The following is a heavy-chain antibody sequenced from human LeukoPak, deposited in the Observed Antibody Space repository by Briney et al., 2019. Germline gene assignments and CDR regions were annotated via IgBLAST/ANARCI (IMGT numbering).Heavy chain of an antibody. CDR2: IYYSGST. D-gene: IGHD5-12*01. V-gene: IGHV4-59*01. CDR3: ARLSGYDWESFYDY. CDR1: VGSIISYY. Sequence: SETLSLTCTLSVGSIISYYWSWIQHPPEKRLGWSGYIYYSGSTNYNPSLKSRVTISVDTSKNQFSLKLSSVTAADTAVYCCARLSGYDWESFYDYWGEGNLVTVSS. J-gene: IGHJ4*02.